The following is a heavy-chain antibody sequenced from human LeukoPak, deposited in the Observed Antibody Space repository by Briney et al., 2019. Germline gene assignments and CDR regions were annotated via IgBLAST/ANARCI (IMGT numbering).Heavy chain of an antibody. J-gene: IGHJ4*02. Sequence: PSETLSLTCTVSDGSISSYYWSWIRQPAGKGLEWIGRIYTSGSTNYNPSLKSRVTMSGDTSKNQFSLKLSSVTAADTAVYYCARARRDGYNMPLDYWGQGTLVTVSS. D-gene: IGHD5-24*01. CDR2: IYTSGST. CDR3: ARARRDGYNMPLDY. CDR1: DGSISSYY. V-gene: IGHV4-4*07.